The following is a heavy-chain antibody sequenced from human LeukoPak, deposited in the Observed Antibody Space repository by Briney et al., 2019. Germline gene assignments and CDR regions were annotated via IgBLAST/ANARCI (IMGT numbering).Heavy chain of an antibody. J-gene: IGHJ3*02. CDR3: AGAHCGGDCYSGRAFDI. CDR1: GNSISNYY. D-gene: IGHD2-21*02. CDR2: IYTIGSS. V-gene: IGHV4-4*07. Sequence: SETLSLTCTVSGNSISNYYWSWIRQPAGKGLEWIGRIYTIGSSNYNPSLKSRVTMSVDTSKNQFSLKLSSVTAADTAVYYCAGAHCGGDCYSGRAFDIWGQGTMVTVSS.